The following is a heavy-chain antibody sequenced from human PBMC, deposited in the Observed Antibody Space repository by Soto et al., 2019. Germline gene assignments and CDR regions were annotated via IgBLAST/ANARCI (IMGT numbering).Heavy chain of an antibody. V-gene: IGHV3-23*01. CDR3: AKDHPGVVATIYDY. D-gene: IGHD5-12*01. CDR2: ISGSGGST. J-gene: IGHJ4*02. CDR1: GFTFSSYA. Sequence: VGSLRLSCAASGFTFSSYAMSWVRQAPGKGLEWVPTISGSGGSTYYADSVKGRFTISRDNSKNTLYLQMDSLRAEDTAVYYCAKDHPGVVATIYDYWGQGTLVTVSS.